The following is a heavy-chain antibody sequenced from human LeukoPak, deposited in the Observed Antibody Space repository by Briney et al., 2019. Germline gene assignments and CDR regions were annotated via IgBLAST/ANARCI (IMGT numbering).Heavy chain of an antibody. D-gene: IGHD3-16*01. Sequence: GGSLRLSCAASGFTFSSEAMSWVRQAPGKRLEWVSTIDVSGGNTHYSHPVKGRVTISRDNSKNTLYLQMNSLRAEDTAVYYCARDVHKLVGGMSHWGQGTLVTVSP. CDR1: GFTFSSEA. V-gene: IGHV3-23*01. CDR3: ARDVHKLVGGMSH. J-gene: IGHJ4*02. CDR2: IDVSGGNT.